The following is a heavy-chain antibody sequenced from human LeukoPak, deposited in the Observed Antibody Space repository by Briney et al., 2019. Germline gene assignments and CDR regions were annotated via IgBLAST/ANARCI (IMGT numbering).Heavy chain of an antibody. Sequence: PGGSLRLSCTASGFTFGDYAMSWVRQAPGKGLEWVGFIRSKAYGGTTEYAASVKGRFTISRDDSKSIAYLQMNSLKTEDTAVYYCTRVGAVADPRNRLDYWGQGTLVTVSS. J-gene: IGHJ4*02. D-gene: IGHD6-19*01. CDR1: GFTFGDYA. CDR2: IRSKAYGGTT. CDR3: TRVGAVADPRNRLDY. V-gene: IGHV3-49*04.